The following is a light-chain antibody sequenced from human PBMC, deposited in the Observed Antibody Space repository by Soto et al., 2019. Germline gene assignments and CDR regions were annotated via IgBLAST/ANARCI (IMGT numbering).Light chain of an antibody. CDR1: SSDVGGYNY. V-gene: IGLV2-14*03. CDR2: DVS. J-gene: IGLJ1*01. Sequence: QSALTQPASVSGSPGQSITISCTGTSSDVGGYNYVSWYQHHPGKAPKLMIFDVSDRPSGVSNRCSGFKSGNAASLTISGLQAEDEADDYCCSFKSGNTYVFGPGTKVTVL. CDR3: CSFKSGNTYV.